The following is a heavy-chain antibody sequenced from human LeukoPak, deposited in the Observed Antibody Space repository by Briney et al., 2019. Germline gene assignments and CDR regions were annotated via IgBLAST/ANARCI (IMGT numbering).Heavy chain of an antibody. CDR2: IRYDGNNK. CDR1: GFTFSSYG. D-gene: IGHD3-10*01. V-gene: IGHV3-30*02. Sequence: GGSLRLSCAASGFTFSSYGMHWVRQAPGKGLEWVAFIRYDGNNKYYADSVKGRFTISRDNSKSTLYLLMNSLRAEDTAVYYCAKIGATDFDYWGQGTLVTVSS. CDR3: AKIGATDFDY. J-gene: IGHJ4*02.